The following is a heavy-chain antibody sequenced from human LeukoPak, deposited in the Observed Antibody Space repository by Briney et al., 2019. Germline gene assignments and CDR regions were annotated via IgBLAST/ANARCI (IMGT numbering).Heavy chain of an antibody. CDR3: ARRFSNSHFDY. J-gene: IGHJ4*02. Sequence: SETLSLTCAVSGYSISSGYYWGWIRQPPGKGLEWIGNIYHSGSTYYNPSLKSRVTISVDTSKNQFSLKLSCVTAADTAVYYCARRFSNSHFDYWGQGTLVTVSS. CDR1: GYSISSGYY. CDR2: IYHSGST. D-gene: IGHD6-6*01. V-gene: IGHV4-38-2*01.